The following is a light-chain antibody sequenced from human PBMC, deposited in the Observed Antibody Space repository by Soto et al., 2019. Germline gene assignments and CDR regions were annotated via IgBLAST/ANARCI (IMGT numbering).Light chain of an antibody. V-gene: IGLV1-40*01. J-gene: IGLJ2*01. CDR3: QSYDSSLTV. Sequence: QCVLTQPPSVSGAPGQRVTISCTGSSSNIGAGYHVHWYQQLPGAAPKLLIFGNTNRPSGVPDRFSGSKSGTSASLAITGLQAEDEADYYCQSYDSSLTVFGGGTKVTVL. CDR2: GNT. CDR1: SSNIGAGYH.